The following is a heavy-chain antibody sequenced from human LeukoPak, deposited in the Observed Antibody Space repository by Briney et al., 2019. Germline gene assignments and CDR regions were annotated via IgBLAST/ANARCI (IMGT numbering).Heavy chain of an antibody. CDR3: ARDPLWGGSGSYYGH. CDR1: GFTFSSYW. D-gene: IGHD3-10*01. CDR2: IKQDGSEK. V-gene: IGHV3-7*03. J-gene: IGHJ4*02. Sequence: GGSLRLSCTASGFTFSSYWMSWVRQAPGQGLEWVANIKQDGSEKNYVDSFRGRFTISRDNAKNSLYLQMNSLRAEDTAVYYCARDPLWGGSGSYYGHGGQGTLVTVSS.